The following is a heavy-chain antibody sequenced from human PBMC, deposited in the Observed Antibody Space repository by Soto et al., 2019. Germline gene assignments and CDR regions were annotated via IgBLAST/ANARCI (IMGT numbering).Heavy chain of an antibody. D-gene: IGHD2-21*01. CDR3: ARDLVDLFGYLDV. J-gene: IGHJ6*02. CDR2: IIPLMRTV. CDR1: EGTFASYS. Sequence: QEELVQSGAEVKKPGSSVNVSCRTSEGTFASYSITWLRQAPGQRLEWMGEIIPLMRTVNYAQKFQDRVTITGDRSTSTVYMALSSLRSDDTAVYYCARDLVDLFGYLDVWGQGTPVTVSS. V-gene: IGHV1-69*06.